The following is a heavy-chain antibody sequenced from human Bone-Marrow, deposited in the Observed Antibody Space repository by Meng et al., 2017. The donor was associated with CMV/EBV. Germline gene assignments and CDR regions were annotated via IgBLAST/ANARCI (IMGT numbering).Heavy chain of an antibody. J-gene: IGHJ4*02. V-gene: IGHV3-7*01. CDR1: GFTFSSYA. CDR2: IKPDGSEM. D-gene: IGHD4-11*01. CDR3: ARDLTTIPGQNN. Sequence: GESLKISCAASGFTFSSYAMSWVRQAPGKGLEWVANIKPDGSEMYYLDSMKGRFTISRDNAKNSLYLQINSLRAEDTAVYYCARDLTTIPGQNNWGQGTLVTVSS.